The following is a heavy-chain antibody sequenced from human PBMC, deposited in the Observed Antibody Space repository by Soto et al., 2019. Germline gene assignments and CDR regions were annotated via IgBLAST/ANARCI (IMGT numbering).Heavy chain of an antibody. D-gene: IGHD4-4*01. CDR3: ARHEQFYYYYYGMDV. J-gene: IGHJ6*02. Sequence: ESLKICCKAAGYSFTTYWIAWVRQMPGKGLEWMGIINPGDSDIRYSPSFQGQVTISGDNSISTAYLQWSSLKASDTAMYYCARHEQFYYYYYGMDVWGQGTAVTVSS. CDR2: INPGDSDI. CDR1: GYSFTTYW. V-gene: IGHV5-51*01.